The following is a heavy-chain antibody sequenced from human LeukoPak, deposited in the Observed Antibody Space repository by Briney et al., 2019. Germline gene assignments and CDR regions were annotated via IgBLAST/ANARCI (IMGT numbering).Heavy chain of an antibody. V-gene: IGHV4-61*01. Sequence: SETLSLTCTVSGGSVSSGPYYWGWIRQPPGKGLERIGYIYYSGSTNYNPSLESRVTISIDTSKNQFSLKLSSVTAADTAVYYCARDQDWDLQSLRYFDYWGQGTLVTVSS. J-gene: IGHJ4*02. CDR2: IYYSGST. D-gene: IGHD1-26*01. CDR3: ARDQDWDLQSLRYFDY. CDR1: GGSVSSGPYY.